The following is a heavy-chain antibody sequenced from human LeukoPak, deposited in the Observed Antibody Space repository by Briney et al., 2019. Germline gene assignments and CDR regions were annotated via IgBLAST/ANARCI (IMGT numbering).Heavy chain of an antibody. V-gene: IGHV3-23*01. D-gene: IGHD3-22*01. CDR2: ISGSGGST. CDR3: AKVGIRISLIVVVFTTADDWYFDL. CDR1: GFTFSNYA. Sequence: GGSLRLSCAASGFTFSNYAMSWVRQAPGKGLEWVSGISGSGGSTYHADSVKGRLTISRDNSKNTLHLQMDSLRAEDTAVYYCAKVGIRISLIVVVFTTADDWYFDLWGRGTLVTVSS. J-gene: IGHJ2*01.